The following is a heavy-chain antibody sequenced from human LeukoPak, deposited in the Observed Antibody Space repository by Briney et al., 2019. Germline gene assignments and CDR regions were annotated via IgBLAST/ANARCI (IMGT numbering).Heavy chain of an antibody. CDR1: GFTFSSYS. V-gene: IGHV3-21*01. CDR3: ARDGSVDFWSGYGNYGMDV. D-gene: IGHD3-3*01. Sequence: GGSLRLSCAASGFTFSSYSMNWVRQAPGKGLEWVSSISSSSSYIYYADSVKGRFTISRDNAKNSLYLQMNSLGAEDTAVYYCARDGSVDFWSGYGNYGMDVWGQGTTVTVSS. CDR2: ISSSSSYI. J-gene: IGHJ6*02.